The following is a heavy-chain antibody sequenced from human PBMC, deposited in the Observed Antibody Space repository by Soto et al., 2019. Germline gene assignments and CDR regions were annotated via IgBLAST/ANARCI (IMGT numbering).Heavy chain of an antibody. CDR1: GFTLSNDL. D-gene: IGHD3-16*02. V-gene: IGHV3-74*01. Sequence: PGGSLRLSCAASGFTLSNDLVHWVRQSPGKGLVWVSRISADGSDTAYADSVKGRFSISRDNARNTVYLQMSSLRVDDTAVYYCAKDISLGELSAPDHWGQGTLVTVSS. CDR3: AKDISLGELSAPDH. J-gene: IGHJ4*02. CDR2: ISADGSDT.